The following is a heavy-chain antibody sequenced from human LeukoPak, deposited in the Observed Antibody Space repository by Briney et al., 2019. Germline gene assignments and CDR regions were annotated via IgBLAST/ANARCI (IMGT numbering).Heavy chain of an antibody. V-gene: IGHV3-21*04. CDR3: ARDSAWIQFND. J-gene: IGHJ4*02. Sequence: GGSLRLSCAASGFTFSSYSMNWVRQAPGRGLEWVSSISSSSSYIYYADSAKGRFTIPRDNAKNSLYLQMNSLRAEDTAIYHCARDSAWIQFNDWGQGTLVTVSS. CDR2: ISSSSSYI. D-gene: IGHD5-18*01. CDR1: GFTFSSYS.